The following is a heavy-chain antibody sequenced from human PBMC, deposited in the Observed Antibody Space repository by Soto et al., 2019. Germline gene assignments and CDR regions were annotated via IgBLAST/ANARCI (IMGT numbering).Heavy chain of an antibody. J-gene: IGHJ5*02. D-gene: IGHD2-2*01. Sequence: QLQLQESGPGLVKPSETLSLACTVSGGSISSSSYYWGWIRQPPGKGLEWIGSIYYSGSTYYNPSLKSRVTISVDTSQNQFSLKLSSVTAADTAVYYCARRRRYCSSTSCSNWFDPRGQGTLVTVSS. CDR2: IYYSGST. CDR1: GGSISSSSYY. V-gene: IGHV4-39*01. CDR3: ARRRRYCSSTSCSNWFDP.